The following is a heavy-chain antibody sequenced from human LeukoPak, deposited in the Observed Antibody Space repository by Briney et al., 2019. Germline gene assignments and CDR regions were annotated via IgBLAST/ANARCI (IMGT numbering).Heavy chain of an antibody. J-gene: IGHJ5*02. Sequence: SETLSLTCSVSSDSISSSSYLWVWVRQPPGKGLEWIGDIYSNGHISYNPSLKSRAAISVDTSKNQFSLNLSSVTAADTAVYYCARRRKDLNWFDPWGQGTLVTVSS. CDR2: IYSNGHI. V-gene: IGHV4-39*01. CDR3: ARRRKDLNWFDP. CDR1: SDSISSSSYL.